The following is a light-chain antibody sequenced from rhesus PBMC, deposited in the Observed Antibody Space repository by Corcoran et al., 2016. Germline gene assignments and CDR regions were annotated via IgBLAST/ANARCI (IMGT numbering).Light chain of an antibody. Sequence: DIQMTQSPSSLSASVGDRVTITCRASQDISNYLAWYQQKPGEAPKFLIYAASTLQSGVPPRFSGSGSGTDFTLTISSLQPEDFATYYCQQHNSYPRTFGQGTKVEIK. CDR1: QDISNY. J-gene: IGKJ1*01. CDR2: AAS. V-gene: IGKV1-25*01. CDR3: QQHNSYPRT.